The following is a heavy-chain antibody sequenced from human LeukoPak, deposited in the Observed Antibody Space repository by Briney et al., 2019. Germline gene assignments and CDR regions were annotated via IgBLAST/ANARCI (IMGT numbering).Heavy chain of an antibody. V-gene: IGHV3-9*01. CDR2: ISWNSGSI. J-gene: IGHJ1*01. CDR3: AKGAYGGTPQTDFHH. Sequence: GGSLRLSCGASGFTFVAYAMHWVGRAPGKGLEWGSGISWNSGSIGYADSVKGRFPISRDNAKNSLYLQMNSLRAEDTALYYCAKGAYGGTPQTDFHHWGQGTLVTVSS. CDR1: GFTFVAYA. D-gene: IGHD4/OR15-4a*01.